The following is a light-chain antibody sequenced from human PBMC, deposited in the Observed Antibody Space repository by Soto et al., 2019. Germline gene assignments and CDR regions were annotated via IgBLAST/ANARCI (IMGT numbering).Light chain of an antibody. Sequence: AIRMTQSSTSLSSSTGGRVTNTWRASQGISSYLACYQQKTGKAPKLLIYAASTLQSGVPSRFSGSGSGTEFTHTISSLQPEDFATYFCQQLKSYPITFGGGTKVDIK. J-gene: IGKJ4*01. CDR3: QQLKSYPIT. CDR1: QGISSY. V-gene: IGKV1-8*01. CDR2: AAS.